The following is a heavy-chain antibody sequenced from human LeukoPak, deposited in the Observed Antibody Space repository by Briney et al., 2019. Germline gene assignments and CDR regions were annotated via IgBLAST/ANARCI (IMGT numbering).Heavy chain of an antibody. D-gene: IGHD3-3*01. J-gene: IGHJ6*02. V-gene: IGHV3-11*01. CDR3: ARVGYYDFWSGYLYYYYGMDV. CDR2: FSSSCSTI. CDR1: GFTFSDYY. Sequence: GGSLRLSCAASGFTFSDYYMSWIRQAPGKGLEWVSYFSSSCSTIYYADSVKGRFTISRDNAKNSLYLQMNSLRAEDTAVYYWARVGYYDFWSGYLYYYYGMDVWGQGTTVTVSS.